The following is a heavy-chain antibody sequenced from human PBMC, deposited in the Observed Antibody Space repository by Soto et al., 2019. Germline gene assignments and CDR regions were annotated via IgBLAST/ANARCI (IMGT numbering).Heavy chain of an antibody. Sequence: SETLSLTXALSGYSISSGYYWGWIRQPPGKGLEWIGSIYHSGSTYYNPSLKSRVTISVDTSKNQFSLKLSSVTAADTAVYYCARGSTDGGPYYYYGMDVWGQGTTVTVSS. J-gene: IGHJ6*02. CDR2: IYHSGST. CDR3: ARGSTDGGPYYYYGMDV. V-gene: IGHV4-38-2*01. D-gene: IGHD2-15*01. CDR1: GYSISSGYY.